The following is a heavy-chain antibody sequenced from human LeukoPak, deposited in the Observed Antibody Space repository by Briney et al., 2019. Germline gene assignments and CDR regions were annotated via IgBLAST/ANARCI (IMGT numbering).Heavy chain of an antibody. D-gene: IGHD1-26*01. CDR1: GYSISSGYY. CDR2: IYHSGST. CDR3: ARDSGTDP. V-gene: IGHV4-38-2*02. Sequence: SETLSLTCTVSGYSISSGYYWGWIRQPPGKGLEWIGSIYHSGSTYYNPSLKSRVTISVDTSKNQFSLKLSSVTAADTAVYYCARDSGTDPWGPGTLVTVSS. J-gene: IGHJ5*02.